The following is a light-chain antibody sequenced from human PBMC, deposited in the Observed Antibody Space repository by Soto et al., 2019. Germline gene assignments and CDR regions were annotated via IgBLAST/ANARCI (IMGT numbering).Light chain of an antibody. J-gene: IGKJ1*01. CDR1: QSVSSYY. Sequence: VWGQPPGTRSLSRGERDTLSCRASQSVSSYYLAWYQQKPGQAPRLLIYGASTRATGIPARCSGSGSGTDFTLTISRLEPEDFAVYYCQQYGSSGTFGQGTKVDI. CDR2: GAS. V-gene: IGKV3-20*01. CDR3: QQYGSSGT.